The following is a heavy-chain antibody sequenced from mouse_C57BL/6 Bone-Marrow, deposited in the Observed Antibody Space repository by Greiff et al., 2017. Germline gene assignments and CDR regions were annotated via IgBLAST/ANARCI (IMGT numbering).Heavy chain of an antibody. CDR1: GYTFTGYW. J-gene: IGHJ4*01. V-gene: IGHV1-9*01. CDR3: ERRITTVVAYYAMDY. CDR2: ILPGSGST. Sequence: QVQLQQSGAELMKPGASVTLSCKATGYTFTGYWIEWVKQRPGHGLEWIGEILPGSGSTNYNEKFKGKATFTADTSSNTAYLQRSSMTTEDAAIDYCERRITTVVAYYAMDYWGQGTSVTVSS. D-gene: IGHD1-1*01.